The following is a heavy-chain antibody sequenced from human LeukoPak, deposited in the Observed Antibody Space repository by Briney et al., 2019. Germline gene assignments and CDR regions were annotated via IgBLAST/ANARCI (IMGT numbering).Heavy chain of an antibody. CDR3: ARGSSAAALFYYMDV. V-gene: IGHV1-3*03. Sequence: GASVKVSCKASGYTFTSYAMHWVRQAPGQRLEWMGWINAGNGNTKYSQEFQGRVTITRDTSASTAYMELSSLRSEDMAVYYCARGSSAAALFYYMDVWGKGTTVTVSS. CDR1: GYTFTSYA. J-gene: IGHJ6*03. CDR2: INAGNGNT. D-gene: IGHD6-13*01.